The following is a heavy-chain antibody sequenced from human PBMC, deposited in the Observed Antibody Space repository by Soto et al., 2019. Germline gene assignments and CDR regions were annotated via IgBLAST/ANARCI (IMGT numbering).Heavy chain of an antibody. V-gene: IGHV3-74*01. D-gene: IGHD3-22*01. CDR3: ARERTSMIVVGTTDY. CDR2: INRDGSST. J-gene: IGHJ4*02. Sequence: PVASLRPSFKTSGFTFSIFWVHTFCQALGKVLVWVSRINRDGSSTSYADSVKGRFTISRDNAKNTLYLQMNSLRAEDTAVYYCARERTSMIVVGTTDYWGQGT. CDR1: GFTFSIFW.